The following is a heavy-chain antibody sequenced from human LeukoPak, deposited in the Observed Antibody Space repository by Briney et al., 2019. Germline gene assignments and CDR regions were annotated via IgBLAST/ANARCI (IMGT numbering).Heavy chain of an antibody. V-gene: IGHV4-38-2*02. CDR1: GYSISSGYY. J-gene: IGHJ6*03. Sequence: SETLSLTCAVSGYSISSGYYWSWIRQPPGKGLEWIATIHHSGATYYNPSLKSRVTISVDTSKNQFSLKLSSVTAAGTAVYYCARDSNYYDSSGYYSPYYYYYYMDVWGKGTTVTVSS. CDR3: ARDSNYYDSSGYYSPYYYYYYMDV. D-gene: IGHD3-22*01. CDR2: IHHSGAT.